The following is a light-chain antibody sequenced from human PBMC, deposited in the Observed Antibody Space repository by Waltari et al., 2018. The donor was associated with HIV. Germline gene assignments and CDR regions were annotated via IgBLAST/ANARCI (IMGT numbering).Light chain of an antibody. Sequence: DVVMTQSPVTLPVTPGEPASISCRSSQSLLQSNGYNYLNLYVQKSGQSPQLLIYLGSTRASGVPDRFSGSGSGTEFTLKISRVESDDVGVYYCMQALQTPPTFGGGSMVEIK. V-gene: IGKV2-28*01. CDR2: LGS. CDR3: MQALQTPPT. CDR1: QSLLQSNGYNY. J-gene: IGKJ4*01.